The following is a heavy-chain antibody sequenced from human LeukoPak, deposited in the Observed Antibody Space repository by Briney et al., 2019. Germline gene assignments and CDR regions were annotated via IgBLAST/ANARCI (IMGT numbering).Heavy chain of an antibody. CDR3: AKRITESDAFDI. CDR1: GFTFTNSA. V-gene: IGHV3-23*01. CDR2: IGGSDGST. J-gene: IGHJ3*02. Sequence: PGGSLRLSCSASGFTFTNSAMNWVRQAPGKGLEGVSAIGGSDGSTYYAHSVKGRFTISRDNSKNTVYLQMNSLRAEDTAVYYCAKRITESDAFDIWGQGTVVTVSS.